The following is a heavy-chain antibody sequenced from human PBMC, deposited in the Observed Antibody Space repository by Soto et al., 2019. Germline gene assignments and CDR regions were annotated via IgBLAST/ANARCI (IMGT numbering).Heavy chain of an antibody. V-gene: IGHV1-18*04. J-gene: IGHJ5*02. CDR3: SRDPVAATGENWFDP. D-gene: IGHD6-19*01. CDR1: GYTFTSYG. Sequence: AVKVSCKASGYTFTSYGIIWVRQAPRQGLDGMEWISAYNCNTNYAQKLQGRVTMTTDTSTSTAYMELSSLRSDDTACFFCSRDPVAATGENWFDPWGQGPLVTVS. CDR2: ISAYNCNT.